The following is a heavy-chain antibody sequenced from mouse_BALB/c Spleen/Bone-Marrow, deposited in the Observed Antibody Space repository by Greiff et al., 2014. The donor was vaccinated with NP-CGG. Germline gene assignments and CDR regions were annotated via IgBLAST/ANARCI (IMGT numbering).Heavy chain of an antibody. D-gene: IGHD2-1*01. Sequence: QVQLKESGAELMKPGASVKISCKASGYTFSSYWIEWVRQRPGHGLEWIGEILPGSGSTNYNEKFKGRATITAETSSITAYMQLSSLTSEDSAVYYCARDGNYPAWFTYWGHGTLVTVSA. J-gene: IGHJ3*01. CDR3: ARDGNYPAWFTY. V-gene: IGHV1-9*01. CDR2: ILPGSGST. CDR1: GYTFSSYW.